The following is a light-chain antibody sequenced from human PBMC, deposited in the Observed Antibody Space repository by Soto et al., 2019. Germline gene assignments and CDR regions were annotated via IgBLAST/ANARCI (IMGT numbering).Light chain of an antibody. V-gene: IGKV3-11*01. CDR1: QSVSTY. CDR3: QQYGNSPQT. Sequence: ETVLTQSPATLSLSPGESATLSCRASQSVSTYLAWYKQKPGQAPRLLIYDASNRVTGIPARFRGSGSGTDFTLTISRLEPEDFEVYYCQQYGNSPQTFGQGTKVDIK. J-gene: IGKJ1*01. CDR2: DAS.